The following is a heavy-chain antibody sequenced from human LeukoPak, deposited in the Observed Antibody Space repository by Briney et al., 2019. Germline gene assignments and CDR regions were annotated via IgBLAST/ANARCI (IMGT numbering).Heavy chain of an antibody. J-gene: IGHJ5*02. V-gene: IGHV1-46*01. CDR1: GYTFTTYY. CDR2: INPGGGST. Sequence: ASVKVSCKASGYTFTTYYMHWVRQAPGQGLEWMGIINPGGGSTSYPQKFQGRVTMTRDTSTSTVYMELSSLRSEDMAVYYCASQRVAGGGNGFDHWGQGTLVTVSS. D-gene: IGHD2-15*01. CDR3: ASQRVAGGGNGFDH.